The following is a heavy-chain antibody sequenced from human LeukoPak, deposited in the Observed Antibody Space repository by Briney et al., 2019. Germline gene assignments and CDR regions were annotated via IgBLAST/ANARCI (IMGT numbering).Heavy chain of an antibody. CDR3: ARDSYDILTGYQDWFDP. Sequence: ASVKVSCKASGYTFTSYGISWVRQAPGQGLEWMGWISAYNGNTNYAQKLQGRVTMTTDTPTSTAYMELRSLRSDDTAVYYCARDSYDILTGYQDWFDPWGQGTLVTVSS. CDR1: GYTFTSYG. V-gene: IGHV1-18*04. D-gene: IGHD3-9*01. CDR2: ISAYNGNT. J-gene: IGHJ5*02.